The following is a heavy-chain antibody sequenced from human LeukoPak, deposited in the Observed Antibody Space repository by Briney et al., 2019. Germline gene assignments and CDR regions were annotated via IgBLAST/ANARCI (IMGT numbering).Heavy chain of an antibody. CDR1: GFTVSSNY. J-gene: IGHJ4*02. V-gene: IGHV3-53*01. D-gene: IGHD3-16*01. CDR3: AGAEDIWGIFDY. CDR2: IYSGGST. Sequence: GGSLRLSCAAPGFTVSSNYMSWVRQAPGKGLEWVSVIYSGGSTYYADSVKGRFTISRDNSKNTLYLQMNSLRAEDTAVYYCAGAEDIWGIFDYWGQGTLVTVSS.